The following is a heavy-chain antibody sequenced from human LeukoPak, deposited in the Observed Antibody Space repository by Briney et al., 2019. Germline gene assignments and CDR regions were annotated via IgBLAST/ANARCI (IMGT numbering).Heavy chain of an antibody. D-gene: IGHD1-26*01. V-gene: IGHV1-69*13. CDR1: GGTFSSYA. Sequence: GASVKVSCTASGGTFSSYAISWVRQAPGQGLEWMGGIIPIFGTANYAQKFQGRVTITADESTSTAYMELSSLRSEDTAVYYCAREERWELPYFDYWGQGTLVTVSS. J-gene: IGHJ4*02. CDR3: AREERWELPYFDY. CDR2: IIPIFGTA.